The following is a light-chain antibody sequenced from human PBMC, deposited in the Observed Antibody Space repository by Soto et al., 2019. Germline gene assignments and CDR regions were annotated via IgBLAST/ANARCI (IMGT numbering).Light chain of an antibody. CDR1: HSLQYSDGNAY. CDR2: KVS. Sequence: VVMTQAPLSLPVTLGQPASISCRPNHSLQYSDGNAYLNWFQPRPGQSPRRXIYKVSNRASGVPARFSGSGSGTDFALKISRVEAEDVGVDYCMQGTHWPITFGRGTRLEI. V-gene: IGKV2-30*01. CDR3: MQGTHWPIT. J-gene: IGKJ5*01.